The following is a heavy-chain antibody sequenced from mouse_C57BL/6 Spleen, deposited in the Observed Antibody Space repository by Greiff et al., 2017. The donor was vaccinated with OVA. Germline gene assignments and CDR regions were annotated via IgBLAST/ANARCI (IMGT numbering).Heavy chain of an antibody. CDR1: GYTFTDYY. Sequence: VQLQQSGPVLVKPGASVKMSCKASGYTFTDYYMNWVKQSHGKSLEWIGVINPYNGGTSYNQKFKGKATLTVDKSSSTAYMELNSLTSEDSAGYYCASGVHYAMDYWGQGTSVTVSS. J-gene: IGHJ4*01. CDR2: INPYNGGT. V-gene: IGHV1-19*01. CDR3: ASGVHYAMDY.